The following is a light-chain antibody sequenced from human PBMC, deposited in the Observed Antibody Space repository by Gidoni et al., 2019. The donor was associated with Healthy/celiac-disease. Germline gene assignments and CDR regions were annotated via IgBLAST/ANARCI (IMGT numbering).Light chain of an antibody. Sequence: EIDLTQSPVTLSLSPGERATLSCRASQNVNSFLAWYQQKPGQAPRLLIYDASNRATGVPARVSGSGSGTDFTLTISSLEPEDFAVYHCQQRSNWPWTFGQGTQVEIK. CDR3: QQRSNWPWT. CDR2: DAS. CDR1: QNVNSF. V-gene: IGKV3-11*01. J-gene: IGKJ1*01.